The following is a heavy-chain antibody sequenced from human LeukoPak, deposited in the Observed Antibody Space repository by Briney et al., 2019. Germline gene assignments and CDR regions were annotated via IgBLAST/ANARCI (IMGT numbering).Heavy chain of an antibody. V-gene: IGHV4-39*01. Sequence: KPSETLSLTCTVSGCSISSSNYYWGWNPQPPGQGLVWIVSIYYSGSSYYNPSLKSRVTISVDTSKNQFSLKLSSVTAADTAVYYCARQRIAAAAPFDYWGQGTLVTVSS. CDR1: GCSISSSNYY. D-gene: IGHD6-13*01. CDR2: IYYSGSS. CDR3: ARQRIAAAAPFDY. J-gene: IGHJ4*02.